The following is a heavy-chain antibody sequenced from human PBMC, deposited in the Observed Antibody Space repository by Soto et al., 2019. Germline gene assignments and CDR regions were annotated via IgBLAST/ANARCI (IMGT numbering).Heavy chain of an antibody. CDR1: GGSISSGGYS. Sequence: QLQLQESGSGLVKPSQTLSLTCAVSGGSISSGGYSWSWIRQPPGKGLEWIGYIYHSGSTYYNPSRQSRVSISVDRSNTQFSLKLCSVTAAATAVSYCARVWGSSSPIFDYWGQGTLVTVSS. CDR2: IYHSGST. CDR3: ARVWGSSSPIFDY. D-gene: IGHD6-6*01. V-gene: IGHV4-30-2*01. J-gene: IGHJ4*02.